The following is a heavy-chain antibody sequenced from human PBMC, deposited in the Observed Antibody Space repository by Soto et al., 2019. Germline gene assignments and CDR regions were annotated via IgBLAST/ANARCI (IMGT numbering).Heavy chain of an antibody. CDR3: ARVPTP. J-gene: IGHJ5*02. CDR1: GGSIRSGGYS. CDR2: IYHSGST. V-gene: IGHV4-30-2*01. Sequence: TLSLTCAVSGGSIRSGGYSWSWNRQPPGKGLEWIGYIYHSGSTYYNSSLKSRVTISVDRSKNPFSLKLSSVTAAGPAVYYCARVPTPWGQGTLVTVSS. D-gene: IGHD2-2*01.